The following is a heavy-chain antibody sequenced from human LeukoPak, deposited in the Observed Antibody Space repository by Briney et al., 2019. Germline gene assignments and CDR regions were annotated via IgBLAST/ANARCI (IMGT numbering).Heavy chain of an antibody. CDR1: GGSISSSSYY. CDR2: IYYSGST. J-gene: IGHJ6*03. CDR3: ARPQVYSSPWVFGGFRGYYYMDV. V-gene: IGHV4-39*01. Sequence: KTSETLSLTCTVSGGSISSSSYYWGWIRQPPGKGLEWIGSIYYSGSTYYNPSLKSRVTISVDTSKNQFSLKLSSVTAADTAVYYCARPQVYSSPWVFGGFRGYYYMDVWGKGTTVTVSS. D-gene: IGHD3-16*01.